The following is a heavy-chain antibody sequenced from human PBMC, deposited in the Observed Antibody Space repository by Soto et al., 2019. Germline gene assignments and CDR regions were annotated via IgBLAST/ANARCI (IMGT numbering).Heavy chain of an antibody. CDR3: ARSRSGAVADSFDF. D-gene: IGHD3-10*01. V-gene: IGHV3-30*04. Sequence: QVQVVESGGGVVQPGRSRRLSCAASGFTFSRYAIHWVRQAPGKGMEWVAVISRDGTNKYYVDSVKGRFTLSRDNSRNTLYLQMNSLRHEYAAVYYCARSRSGAVADSFDFWGQGTLVTVSS. CDR1: GFTFSRYA. J-gene: IGHJ4*02. CDR2: ISRDGTNK.